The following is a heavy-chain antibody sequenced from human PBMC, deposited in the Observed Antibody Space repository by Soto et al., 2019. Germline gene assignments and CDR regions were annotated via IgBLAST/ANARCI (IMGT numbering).Heavy chain of an antibody. CDR3: ARAFYDILTGWRLFDY. V-gene: IGHV4-30-4*01. CDR1: GGSISSGDYY. Sequence: TLSLTCTVSGGSISSGDYYWSWIRQPPGKGLEWIGYIYYSGSTYYNPSLKSRVTISVDTSKNQFSLKLSSVTAADTAVYYCARAFYDILTGWRLFDYWGQGTLVTVSS. CDR2: IYYSGST. J-gene: IGHJ4*02. D-gene: IGHD3-9*01.